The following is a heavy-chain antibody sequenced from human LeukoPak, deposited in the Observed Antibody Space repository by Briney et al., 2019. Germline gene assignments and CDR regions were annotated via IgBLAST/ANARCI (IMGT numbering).Heavy chain of an antibody. D-gene: IGHD6-13*01. V-gene: IGHV4-59*01. CDR3: ASVPYDSRWYGYFDY. CDR2: IYYSGTT. J-gene: IGHJ4*02. CDR1: GGSISSYY. Sequence: KPSETLSLTCTVSGGSISSYYWSWIRQPPGKGLEWIGYIYYSGTTNSNPSLKSRVTISVDTSKNQFSLKLTSVTAADTAVYYCASVPYDSRWYGYFDYWGQGTLVTVSS.